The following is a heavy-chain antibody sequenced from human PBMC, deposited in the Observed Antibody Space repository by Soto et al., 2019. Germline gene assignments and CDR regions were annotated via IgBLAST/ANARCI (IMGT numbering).Heavy chain of an antibody. V-gene: IGHV1-69*04. CDR1: GGTFSSYT. Sequence: SVKVSCKASGGTFSSYTISWVRQAPGQGLEWMGRIIPILGIANYAQKFQGRVTITADKSTSTAYMELSSLRSEDTAVYYCARDHSGFGIAAAGTYYYYMDVWGKGTTVTVSS. J-gene: IGHJ6*03. CDR2: IIPILGIA. CDR3: ARDHSGFGIAAAGTYYYYMDV. D-gene: IGHD6-13*01.